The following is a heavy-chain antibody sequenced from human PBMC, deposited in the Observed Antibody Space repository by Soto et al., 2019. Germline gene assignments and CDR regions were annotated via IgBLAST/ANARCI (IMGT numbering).Heavy chain of an antibody. D-gene: IGHD1-26*01. V-gene: IGHV3-30*18. Sequence: GGSLRLSCAASGFTFSSYGMHWVRQAPGKGLEWVAVISYDGSNKYYADSVKGRFTISRDNSKNTLYLQMNSLRAEDTAVCYCAKDSGSYGLGYYYYGMDVWGQGTTVTVSS. CDR2: ISYDGSNK. CDR1: GFTFSSYG. CDR3: AKDSGSYGLGYYYYGMDV. J-gene: IGHJ6*02.